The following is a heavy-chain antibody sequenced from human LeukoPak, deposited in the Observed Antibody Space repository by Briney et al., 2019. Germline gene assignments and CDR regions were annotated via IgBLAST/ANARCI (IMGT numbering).Heavy chain of an antibody. D-gene: IGHD5-18*01. CDR3: ARERGYSYGYGDY. V-gene: IGHV3-21*01. CDR2: ISSSSSYI. Sequence: GGSLRLSCAASGFTFSNYRMNWVRQAPGKGLEWVSSISSSSSYIYYADSVKGRFTISRDNAKNSLYLQMNSLRAEDTAVYYCARERGYSYGYGDYWGQGTLVTVSS. CDR1: GFTFSNYR. J-gene: IGHJ4*02.